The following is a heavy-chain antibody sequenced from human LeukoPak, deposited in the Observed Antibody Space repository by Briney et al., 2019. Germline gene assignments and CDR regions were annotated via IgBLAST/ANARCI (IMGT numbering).Heavy chain of an antibody. D-gene: IGHD6-19*01. CDR3: ARAISAWSYFYYMDV. CDR2: ISSSSSYI. CDR1: GFTFSSYS. J-gene: IGHJ6*03. V-gene: IGHV3-21*01. Sequence: PGGSLRLSCAASGFTFSSYSMNWVRQAPGKGLEWVSSISSSSSYIYYADSVKGRFTISRDNAKNSLYLQMNSLRAEDTTVYYCARAISAWSYFYYMDVWVKGTTVTVSS.